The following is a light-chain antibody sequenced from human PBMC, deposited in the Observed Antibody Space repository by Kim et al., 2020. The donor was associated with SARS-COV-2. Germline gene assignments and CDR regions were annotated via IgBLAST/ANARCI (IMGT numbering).Light chain of an antibody. CDR2: LNSDGSH. Sequence: AAVKLTCTLSSGNSSYANAWHQQQQEKGPRYLMKLNSDGSHSKGDGIPDRFSGSSSGAERYLTISRLQSEDEADYYCQTWGTGIGVFGGGTQLTVL. J-gene: IGLJ3*02. V-gene: IGLV4-69*01. CDR1: SGNSSYA. CDR3: QTWGTGIGV.